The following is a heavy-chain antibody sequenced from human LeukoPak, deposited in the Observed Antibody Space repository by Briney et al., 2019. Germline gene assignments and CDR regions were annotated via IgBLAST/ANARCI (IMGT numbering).Heavy chain of an antibody. CDR3: ARVVSIAAAASDDY. Sequence: SETLSLTCTVSGGSISSYYWSWIRQPPGKGLEWIGYIYYSGSTNYNPSLKSRVTISVDTSKNQFSLKLSSVTAADTAVYYCARVVSIAAAASDDYWGQGTLVTVSS. V-gene: IGHV4-59*12. CDR2: IYYSGST. J-gene: IGHJ4*02. CDR1: GGSISSYY. D-gene: IGHD6-13*01.